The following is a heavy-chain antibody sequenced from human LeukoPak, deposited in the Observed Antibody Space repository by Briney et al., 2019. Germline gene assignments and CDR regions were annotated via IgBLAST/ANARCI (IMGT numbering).Heavy chain of an antibody. Sequence: PGGSLRLSCAASVFTFSSYAMSWVRQAPGKGLEWVSTISGSDGSTYYADSLKGRFTLSRDNSKNTLYLQMNSLTAEDTAVYYCAPLGYCSDTSCSATDYWGQGTLVTASS. V-gene: IGHV3-23*01. D-gene: IGHD2-2*01. CDR2: ISGSDGST. CDR1: VFTFSSYA. CDR3: APLGYCSDTSCSATDY. J-gene: IGHJ4*02.